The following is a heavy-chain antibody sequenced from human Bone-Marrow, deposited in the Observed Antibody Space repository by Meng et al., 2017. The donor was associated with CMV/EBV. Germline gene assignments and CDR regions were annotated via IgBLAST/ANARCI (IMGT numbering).Heavy chain of an antibody. Sequence: GGSLRLSCAASGFTFSNHAMHWVRQAPGKGLEWVAAISYDGTKNYYADSVKGRLTISRDNAKNSLYLQMNSLRAEDTAVYYCARSRVSSCWGQGTLVTVSS. D-gene: IGHD2-2*01. CDR1: GFTFSNHA. J-gene: IGHJ4*02. CDR3: ARSRVSSC. CDR2: ISYDGTKN. V-gene: IGHV3-30*04.